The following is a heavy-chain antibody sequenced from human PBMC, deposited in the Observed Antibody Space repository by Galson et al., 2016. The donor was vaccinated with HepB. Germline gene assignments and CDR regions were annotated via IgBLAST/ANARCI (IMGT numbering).Heavy chain of an antibody. Sequence: SLRLSCAASGFTFSGSAIHWVRQASGKGLEWVGRIRSKASNYATAYAASVKGRFTISRDDSKNTAYLQMNSLRAEDTAQYYCAKNRKHFETLTGWTYDAFDVWGQGTMVTVSS. J-gene: IGHJ3*01. CDR2: IRSKASNYAT. V-gene: IGHV3-73*01. CDR3: AKNRKHFETLTGWTYDAFDV. CDR1: GFTFSGSA. D-gene: IGHD3-9*01.